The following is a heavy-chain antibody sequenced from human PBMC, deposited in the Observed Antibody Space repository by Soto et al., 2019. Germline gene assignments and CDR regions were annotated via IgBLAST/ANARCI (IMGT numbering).Heavy chain of an antibody. CDR2: ISSSSSYI. D-gene: IGHD5-12*01. V-gene: IGHV3-21*01. J-gene: IGHJ4*02. Sequence: GGSLRLSCAASGFTFSSYSMNWVRQAPGKGLEWVSSISSSSSYIYYADSVKGRFTISRDNAKNSLYLQMNSLRAEDTAVYYCARVGGDSGYVSDYWGQGTLVTVSS. CDR3: ARVGGDSGYVSDY. CDR1: GFTFSSYS.